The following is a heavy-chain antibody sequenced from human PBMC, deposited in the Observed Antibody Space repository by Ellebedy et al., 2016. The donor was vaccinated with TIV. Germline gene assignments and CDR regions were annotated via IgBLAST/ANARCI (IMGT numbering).Heavy chain of an antibody. J-gene: IGHJ4*02. D-gene: IGHD1-26*01. V-gene: IGHV3-21*06. CDR1: GFNFSTYG. CDR2: IDVSRRYI. CDR3: ARDTGRYALDY. Sequence: GESLKISCAASGFNFSTYGMNWVRQAPGKGLEWVSSIDVSRRYIYYADSVKGRFTISRDNAKSSLYLQLNSLRAEDTAVYYCARDTGRYALDYWGQGSLVTVSS.